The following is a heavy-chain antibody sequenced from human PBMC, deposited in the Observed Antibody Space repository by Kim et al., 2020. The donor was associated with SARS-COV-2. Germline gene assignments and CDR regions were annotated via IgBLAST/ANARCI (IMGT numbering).Heavy chain of an antibody. CDR1: GGSFSISDRY. D-gene: IGHD3-9*01. V-gene: IGHV4-39*07. J-gene: IGHJ4*01. CDR3: ARVQGLSYENTGYFNFDF. Sequence: SETLSLTCSVSGGSFSISDRYWGWIRQPQGKGLEWIGAIYYRGSTHYNPSLKATVTISVDTSKNQFSLNLSSVTAADTDLYFCARVQGLSYENTGYFNFDFWGQGTLVSVSS. CDR2: IYYRGST.